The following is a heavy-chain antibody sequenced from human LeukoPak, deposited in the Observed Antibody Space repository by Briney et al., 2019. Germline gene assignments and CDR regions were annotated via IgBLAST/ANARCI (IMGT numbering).Heavy chain of an antibody. CDR1: RYTFTSYD. CDR2: MNPNSGTT. D-gene: IGHD3-10*01. Sequence: ASVKVSCKASRYTFTSYDINWVPQASGQALEWMGWMNPNSGTTGYAQQSQGRVTMTRNTSMRTAYLELSSLRSEDTAVYYCAREWNHYGSGSHSDYYYGMDVWGQGTTVTVSS. J-gene: IGHJ6*02. V-gene: IGHV1-8*01. CDR3: AREWNHYGSGSHSDYYYGMDV.